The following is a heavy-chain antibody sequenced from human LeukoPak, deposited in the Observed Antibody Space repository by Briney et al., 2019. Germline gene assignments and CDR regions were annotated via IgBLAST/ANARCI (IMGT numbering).Heavy chain of an antibody. CDR3: ARDGDYYADY. J-gene: IGHJ4*02. V-gene: IGHV1-18*01. CDR2: ISAYNGNT. CDR1: GYTFTSYG. Sequence: ASVKVSCKASGYTFTSYGISWVRQAPGQGLEWMGWISAYNGNTNYAQKLQGRVTMTSDTSTNTVYMDLSSLRSEDTAVYYCARDGDYYADYWGQGTLVTVSS. D-gene: IGHD3-10*01.